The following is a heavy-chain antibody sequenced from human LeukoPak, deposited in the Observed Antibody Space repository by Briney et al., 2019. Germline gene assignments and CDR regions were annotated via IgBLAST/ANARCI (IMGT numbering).Heavy chain of an antibody. J-gene: IGHJ4*02. Sequence: SETLSLTCTVSGGSISSYYWGWIRQPPGKGLEWIGNMHYSGSTNYNPSLRSRVTISVDTSKNQFSLKLSSVTAADTAVYYCARRGPSAYEFDYWGQGTLVTVSS. CDR2: MHYSGST. V-gene: IGHV4-39*01. CDR3: ARRGPSAYEFDY. CDR1: GGSISSYY. D-gene: IGHD5-12*01.